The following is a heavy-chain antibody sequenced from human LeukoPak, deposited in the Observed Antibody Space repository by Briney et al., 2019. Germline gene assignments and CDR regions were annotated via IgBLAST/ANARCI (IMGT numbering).Heavy chain of an antibody. CDR2: IYPSDSDT. Sequence: GESLKISCKGSGYMFSSFWIAWVRQMPGKGLECMGVIYPSDSDTKYSPSFQGQVTISADRSINTAYLQWSSLKASDTAMYYCAYSSGGGGSYDAFDIWGQGTLVTVSS. CDR3: AYSSGGGGSYDAFDI. CDR1: GYMFSSFW. J-gene: IGHJ3*02. D-gene: IGHD3-22*01. V-gene: IGHV5-51*01.